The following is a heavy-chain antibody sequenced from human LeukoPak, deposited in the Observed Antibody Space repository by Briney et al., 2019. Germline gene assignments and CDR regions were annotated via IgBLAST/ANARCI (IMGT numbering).Heavy chain of an antibody. J-gene: IGHJ4*02. V-gene: IGHV3-30*02. Sequence: GGSLRLSCAASGFTFSSYGMHWVRQAPGKGLEWVAFIRYDGSNKYYADSVKGRFTISRDNSKNTLYLQMNSLRAEDTAVYYCVKAPCFWSGYCPYYFDYWGQGTLVTVSS. CDR3: VKAPCFWSGYCPYYFDY. CDR1: GFTFSSYG. D-gene: IGHD3-3*01. CDR2: IRYDGSNK.